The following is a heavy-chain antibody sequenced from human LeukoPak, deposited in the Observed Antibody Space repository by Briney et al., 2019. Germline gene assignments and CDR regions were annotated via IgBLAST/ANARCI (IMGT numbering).Heavy chain of an antibody. CDR2: INDSGRA. J-gene: IGHJ6*03. V-gene: IGHV4-34*01. Sequence: SETLSLTCAVYGGSFSNYYWSWIRQPPGKGLEWLAEINDSGRANYNPSLMSRVTVSVDTSKNQFSLRLTSVTATDTAVYYCARRWNYGRNYYIDVWGKGATVRVSS. CDR1: GGSFSNYY. D-gene: IGHD1-7*01. CDR3: ARRWNYGRNYYIDV.